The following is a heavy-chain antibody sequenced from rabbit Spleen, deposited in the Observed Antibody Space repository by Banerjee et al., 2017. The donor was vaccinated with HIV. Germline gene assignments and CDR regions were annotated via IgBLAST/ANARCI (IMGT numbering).Heavy chain of an antibody. CDR3: ARDTGSSFSSYGMDL. D-gene: IGHD8-1*01. CDR1: GVSFSSSSY. V-gene: IGHV1S45*01. CDR2: IDTGSSGFT. J-gene: IGHJ6*01. Sequence: QEQLVEYGGDLVQPEGSLTLTCTASGVSFSSSSYMCWVRQAPGKGLEWIACIDTGSSGFTYFATWAEGRFTISKTSSTTVTLQLTRLTAADTATYFCARDTGSSFSSYGMDLWGPGTLVTVS.